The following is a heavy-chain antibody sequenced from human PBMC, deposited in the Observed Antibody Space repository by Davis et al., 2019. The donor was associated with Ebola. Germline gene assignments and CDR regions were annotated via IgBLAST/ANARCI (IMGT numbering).Heavy chain of an antibody. J-gene: IGHJ4*02. Sequence: PSETLSLTCTVSGGSVSSGSYYWSWIRQPPGKGLEWIGEINHSGSTNYNPSLKSRVTISVDTSKNQFSLKLSSVTAADTAVYYCARDSSSTSFLDYWGQGTLVTVSS. V-gene: IGHV4-39*07. CDR1: GGSVSSGSYY. CDR3: ARDSSSTSFLDY. D-gene: IGHD2-2*01. CDR2: INHSGST.